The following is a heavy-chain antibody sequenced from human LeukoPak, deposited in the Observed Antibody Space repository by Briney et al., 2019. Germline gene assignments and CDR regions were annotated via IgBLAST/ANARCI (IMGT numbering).Heavy chain of an antibody. V-gene: IGHV4-34*01. J-gene: IGHJ4*02. CDR2: INHSGST. CDR3: ARQYGSSAYYYFDH. D-gene: IGHD3-22*01. Sequence: PSETLSLTCAVYGGSFSGYYWSWIRQPPEKGLEWIGEINHSGSTNYNPSLKSRVTISVDTSKNQFSLKLSSVTAADTAVYYCARQYGSSAYYYFDHWGQGTLVTVSS. CDR1: GGSFSGYY.